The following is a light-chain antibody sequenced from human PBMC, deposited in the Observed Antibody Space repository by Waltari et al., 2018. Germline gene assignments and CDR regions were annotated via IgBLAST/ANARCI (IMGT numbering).Light chain of an antibody. CDR1: KLGDKS. CDR3: QAWDSSTEEV. CDR2: QDS. V-gene: IGLV3-1*01. J-gene: IGLJ1*01. Sequence: SYELTQPPSVSVSPGQTASITCSGDKLGDKSACWYQQKPGQSPVQVIYQDSKRPSGIPERFSGSNSGNTATLTISGTQAMDEADYYCQAWDSSTEEVFGTGTKVTVL.